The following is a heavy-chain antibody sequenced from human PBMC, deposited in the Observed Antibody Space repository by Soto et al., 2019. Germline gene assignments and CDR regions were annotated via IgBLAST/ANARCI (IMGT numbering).Heavy chain of an antibody. V-gene: IGHV4-59*01. CDR3: ARLYSSSWYETYYYYYGMDV. Sequence: SETLSLTCTVSGGSISSYYWSWIRQPPGKGLEWIGYIYYSGSTNYNPSLKSRVTISVDTSKNQFSLRLSSVTAADTAVYCCARLYSSSWYETYYYYYGMDVWGQGTTVTVSS. D-gene: IGHD6-13*01. J-gene: IGHJ6*02. CDR2: IYYSGST. CDR1: GGSISSYY.